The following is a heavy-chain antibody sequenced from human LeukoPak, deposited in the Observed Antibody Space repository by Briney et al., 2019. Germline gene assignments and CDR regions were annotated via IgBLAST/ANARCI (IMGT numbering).Heavy chain of an antibody. CDR3: AGFYSGYDPWFDP. D-gene: IGHD5-12*01. CDR2: TYYRSKWYN. J-gene: IGHJ5*02. V-gene: IGHV6-1*01. Sequence: SQTLSLTCAISGDSVSNDNAAWNWIRQSPSRGLEWLGRTYYRSKWYNDYAVSVKSRITINPDTSKNQFSLQLNSVTPEDTAIYYCAGFYSGYDPWFDPWGQGTLVTVSS. CDR1: GDSVSNDNAA.